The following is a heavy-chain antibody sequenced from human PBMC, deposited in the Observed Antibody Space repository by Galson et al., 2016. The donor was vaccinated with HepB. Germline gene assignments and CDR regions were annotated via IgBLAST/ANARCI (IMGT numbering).Heavy chain of an antibody. Sequence: SVKVSCKASGYIFTSFDIHWVRQAPGQGLEWVGWMNPKTGNTGYAQKFQGRVTLTRDTYTNTAYMELTGLTSEDTALYFCTKINGRQLAGASGFWGRGTQVTVSS. J-gene: IGHJ4*02. D-gene: IGHD2-8*01. CDR2: MNPKTGNT. CDR1: GYIFTSFD. V-gene: IGHV1-8*01. CDR3: TKINGRQLAGASGF.